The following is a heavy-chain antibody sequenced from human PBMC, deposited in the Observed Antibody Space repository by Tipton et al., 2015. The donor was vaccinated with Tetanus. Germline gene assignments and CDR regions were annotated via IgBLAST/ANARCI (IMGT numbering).Heavy chain of an antibody. V-gene: IGHV4-39*01. CDR1: GGSINNNNDF. Sequence: TLSLTCTVSGGSINNNNDFWGWIRQPPGKGLEWIASIHYTGSTYYNPSLKSRVSIFVDTSKNQFSLELTPVTAADTAVYYCARHFNSYSSYMDVWGKGTTVTVSS. CDR3: ARHFNSYSSYMDV. CDR2: IHYTGST. J-gene: IGHJ6*03.